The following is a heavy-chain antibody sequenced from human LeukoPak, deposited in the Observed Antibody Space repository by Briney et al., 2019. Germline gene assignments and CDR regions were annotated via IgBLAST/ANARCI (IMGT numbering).Heavy chain of an antibody. D-gene: IGHD3-10*01. Sequence: GGSLRLSCAASGFTFSSYAMSWVRQAPGKGLEWVSAISGSGGSTYYADSVKGRFTISRDNSKNTLYLQMNSLRAEHTAVYYCASHRDYYGSGSYGVGPYYYYGMDVWGQGTTVTVSS. CDR3: ASHRDYYGSGSYGVGPYYYYGMDV. CDR1: GFTFSSYA. J-gene: IGHJ6*02. V-gene: IGHV3-23*01. CDR2: ISGSGGST.